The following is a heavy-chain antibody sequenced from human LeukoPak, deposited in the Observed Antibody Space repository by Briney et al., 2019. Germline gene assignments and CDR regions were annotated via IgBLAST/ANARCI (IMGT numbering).Heavy chain of an antibody. Sequence: PSETLSLTCTVSGGSISSSSYYWGWIRQPPGKGLEWIGEINHSGSTNYNPSLKSRVTISVDTSKNQFSLKLSSVTAADTAVYYCARQVWLWRLGGPWYFDLWGRGTLVTVSS. V-gene: IGHV4-39*01. CDR1: GGSISSSSYY. J-gene: IGHJ2*01. CDR3: ARQVWLWRLGGPWYFDL. CDR2: INHSGST. D-gene: IGHD3-16*01.